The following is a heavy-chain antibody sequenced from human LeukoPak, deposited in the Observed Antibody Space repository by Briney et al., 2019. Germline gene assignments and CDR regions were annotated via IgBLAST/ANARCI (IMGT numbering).Heavy chain of an antibody. CDR3: GAATISYYFDY. J-gene: IGHJ4*02. D-gene: IGHD5-12*01. Sequence: GGSLRLSCAASGFTFRTYCMHWVRQAPAKGLEWVAVIAYDGSYKYYADSVKGRFTISRDNSKNTLYLQMNSLRAEDTAVYYCGAATISYYFDYWGQGTLVTVSS. CDR1: GFTFRTYC. CDR2: IAYDGSYK. V-gene: IGHV3-30-3*01.